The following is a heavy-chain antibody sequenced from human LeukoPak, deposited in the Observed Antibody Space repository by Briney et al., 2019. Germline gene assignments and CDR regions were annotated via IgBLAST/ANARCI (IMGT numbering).Heavy chain of an antibody. V-gene: IGHV1-46*03. J-gene: IGHJ4*02. D-gene: IGHD1-26*01. CDR3: ASERVVGAIDDDY. CDR2: INSSGGST. CDR1: GYTFTSYY. Sequence: ASVKVSCKASGYTFTSYYMHWVRQPPGQGLEWMGIINSSGGSTSYAQKLRGRVTMHMDTSTSTVYMELSGLRSEDSAVYYCASERVVGAIDDDYWGQGTLVTVSS.